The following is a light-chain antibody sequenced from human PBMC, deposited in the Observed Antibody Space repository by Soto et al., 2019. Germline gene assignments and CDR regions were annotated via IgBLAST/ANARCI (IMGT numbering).Light chain of an antibody. V-gene: IGKV1-5*01. CDR2: DAS. CDR1: QSISGW. Sequence: DIQMAQSPSTLSASVGDRVTITCRASQSISGWLAWYQQKPGKAPELLIYDASSLESGVPSRFSGSGSGTEFTLTISSLQPDDFATYYCQQYNSYPYTVGQGTKVDIK. J-gene: IGKJ2*01. CDR3: QQYNSYPYT.